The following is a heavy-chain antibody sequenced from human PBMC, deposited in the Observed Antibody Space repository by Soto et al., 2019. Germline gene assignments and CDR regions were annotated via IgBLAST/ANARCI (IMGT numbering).Heavy chain of an antibody. Sequence: GGSLRLSCAASGFPFSSYAMHWVRQAPGKGLEWMAVISFDGSKTYYADSVKGRFTISRDNSANTLFLQVNSLRREDTAMYYCARDPSPYTSGWYGIDFWGHGTLVTVSS. CDR2: ISFDGSKT. CDR1: GFPFSSYA. CDR3: ARDPSPYTSGWYGIDF. J-gene: IGHJ4*01. V-gene: IGHV3-30-3*01. D-gene: IGHD6-19*01.